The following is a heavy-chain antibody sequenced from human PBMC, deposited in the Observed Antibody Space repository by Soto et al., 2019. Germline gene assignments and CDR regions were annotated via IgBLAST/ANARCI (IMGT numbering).Heavy chain of an antibody. D-gene: IGHD2-8*01. CDR2: ISGLAGST. V-gene: IGHV3-23*01. J-gene: IGHJ4*02. CDR1: GITFSDYS. Sequence: EVQLLESGGGLVQPGGSLRLSCVASGITFSDYSMSWVRQVPGKGLEWVSGISGLAGSTYYADSVRGRFTISRDNSKNTLYLQMNGLRGEDTAVYYCAKSNGDKGSHYYFDYWGQGTLLTVSS. CDR3: AKSNGDKGSHYYFDY.